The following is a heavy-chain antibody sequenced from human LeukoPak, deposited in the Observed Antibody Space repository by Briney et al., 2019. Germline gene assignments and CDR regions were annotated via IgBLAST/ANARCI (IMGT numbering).Heavy chain of an antibody. CDR3: ARHYCSGDKCYYFDY. V-gene: IGHV4-59*01. J-gene: IGHJ4*02. D-gene: IGHD2-15*01. CDR1: GGSISSYH. CDR2: IYYTGST. Sequence: PSVTPSLTCTVSGGSISSYHWSWIRQPPGKGLEWIGFIYYTGSTNYNPSLKSRASILVDTSKNQFSLKLSSATAADTAVYFCARHYCSGDKCYYFDYWGQGTLVTVSS.